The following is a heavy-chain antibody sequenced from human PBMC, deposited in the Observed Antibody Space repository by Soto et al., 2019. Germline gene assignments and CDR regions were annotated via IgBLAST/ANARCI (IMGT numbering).Heavy chain of an antibody. CDR3: AKRAGGGSGFDY. CDR2: ISAGGGST. D-gene: IGHD3-10*01. Sequence: EVQLLESGGGLVQPGGSLRLSCAASGFTFSSYAMSWVRQAPGKGLEWVSAISAGGGSTYYADSVKGRFTISRDNSKNTLYLQMNGLRAEDTAVYYCAKRAGGGSGFDYWGQGTLVTVSS. J-gene: IGHJ4*02. CDR1: GFTFSSYA. V-gene: IGHV3-23*01.